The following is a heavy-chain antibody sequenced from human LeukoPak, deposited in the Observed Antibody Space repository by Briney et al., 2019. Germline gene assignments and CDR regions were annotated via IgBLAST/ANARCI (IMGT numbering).Heavy chain of an antibody. J-gene: IGHJ4*02. CDR3: ARGSRAQWLVGMDY. Sequence: ASVKVSCKASGYTFTGYYMHWVRQAPGQGLEWMGWINPNSGGTNYAQKVQGWVTMTRDTSISTAYMELSRLRSDDTAVYYCARGSRAQWLVGMDYWGQGTLVTVSS. CDR1: GYTFTGYY. V-gene: IGHV1-2*04. D-gene: IGHD6-19*01. CDR2: INPNSGGT.